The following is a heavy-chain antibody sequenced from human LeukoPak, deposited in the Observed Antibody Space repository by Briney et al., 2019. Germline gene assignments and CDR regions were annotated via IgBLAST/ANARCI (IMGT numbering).Heavy chain of an antibody. CDR3: AKLRESGYSYRSFDY. Sequence: GGSLRLSCAASGFTFNNYNMNWVRQAPGKGLEWVAFIRYDGRNRYYADSVKGRFTVSRDNSKNTVHLQMDSLRTEDTGVYYCAKLRESGYSYRSFDYWGQGTLVTVSS. V-gene: IGHV3-30*02. CDR1: GFTFNNYN. J-gene: IGHJ4*02. D-gene: IGHD5-18*01. CDR2: IRYDGRNR.